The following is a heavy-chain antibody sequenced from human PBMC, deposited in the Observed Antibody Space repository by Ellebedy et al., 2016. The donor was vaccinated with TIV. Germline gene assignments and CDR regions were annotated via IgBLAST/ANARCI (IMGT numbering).Heavy chain of an antibody. J-gene: IGHJ4*02. CDR1: GYSFSNYS. D-gene: IGHD3-22*01. CDR2: IYPGDSNT. V-gene: IGHV5-51*01. Sequence: GESLKISXKGSGYSFSNYSIGWVRRVPGKGLELMAIIYPGDSNTTYSPSFQGQVTISVDESISTAYLQWSSLKASDTAMYYCARLPGSAYSNPYFDYWGQGTQVSVAS. CDR3: ARLPGSAYSNPYFDY.